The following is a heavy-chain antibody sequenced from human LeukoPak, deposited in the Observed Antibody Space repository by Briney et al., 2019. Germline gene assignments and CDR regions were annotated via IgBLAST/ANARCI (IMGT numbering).Heavy chain of an antibody. CDR3: ARGWVDDYVWGNFREVD. D-gene: IGHD3-16*02. V-gene: IGHV3-21*01. Sequence: GGSLRLSCAASGFTFSRYTMNWVRQAPGKGLEWVSSIDRSGNIIYYGDSVKGRFTISRDNAKTSLYLQMNSLRAEDTAVYYGARGWVDDYVWGNFREVDWGQGTLVTVSS. CDR1: GFTFSRYT. CDR2: IDRSGNII. J-gene: IGHJ4*02.